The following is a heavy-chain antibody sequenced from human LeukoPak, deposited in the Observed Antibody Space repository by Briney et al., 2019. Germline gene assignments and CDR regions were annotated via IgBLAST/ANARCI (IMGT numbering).Heavy chain of an antibody. D-gene: IGHD6-13*01. CDR1: GGSISTANYY. Sequence: PSETLSLTCTVSGGSISTANYYWGWVRQPPGKGLEWIGNIFYSGSTYYSPPLKSRLTISLDTSRNQFSLKLSSVTAADTAVYYCARLIAAAGFGPFDPWGQGTLVTVSS. CDR2: IFYSGST. CDR3: ARLIAAAGFGPFDP. V-gene: IGHV4-39*07. J-gene: IGHJ5*02.